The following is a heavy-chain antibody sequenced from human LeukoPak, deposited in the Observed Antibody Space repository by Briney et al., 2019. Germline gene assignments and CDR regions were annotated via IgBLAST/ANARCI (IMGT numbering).Heavy chain of an antibody. CDR1: GYTFIRNG. J-gene: IGHJ6*03. Sequence: ASVTVSCKASGYTFIRNGISWVRQAPGQGLEWMGWISPYNENRKYLQKLQGRVTMTTDTSTSTAYMELRSLRSDDTAVYYCARDRDSSSWYWHYYYYMDVWGKGTTVTISS. V-gene: IGHV1-18*01. CDR2: ISPYNENR. D-gene: IGHD6-13*01. CDR3: ARDRDSSSWYWHYYYYMDV.